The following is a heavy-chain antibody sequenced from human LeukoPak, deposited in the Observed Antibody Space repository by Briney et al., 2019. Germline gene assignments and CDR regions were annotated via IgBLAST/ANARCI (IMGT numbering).Heavy chain of an antibody. CDR3: ARDFDSPMAFDI. CDR1: GDSITTNNYY. V-gene: IGHV4-61*02. Sequence: PSETLSLTCTVSGDSITTNNYYWSWIRQPAGKGPEWIGRIYASGNTNYNPSLKSRVTISVDASKNQFSLRLSSVTAADTAVYYCARDFDSPMAFDIWGQGTVVTVSS. J-gene: IGHJ3*02. CDR2: IYASGNT. D-gene: IGHD3-9*01.